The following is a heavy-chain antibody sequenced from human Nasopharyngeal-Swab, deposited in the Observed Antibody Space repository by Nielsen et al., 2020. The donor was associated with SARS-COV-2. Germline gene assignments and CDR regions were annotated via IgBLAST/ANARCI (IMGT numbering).Heavy chain of an antibody. V-gene: IGHV3-7*01. J-gene: IGHJ3*02. CDR1: GLTFTNSW. Sequence: GKSLTISCAASGLTFTNSWMSWVRQAPGKGLEWVANIKQDGSDKYYVDSVKGRFTISRDNAKNSLELQMNSLRVEDTAVYYCGRGGKLGALDIWGQGTMVTVSS. D-gene: IGHD3-16*01. CDR2: IKQDGSDK. CDR3: GRGGKLGALDI.